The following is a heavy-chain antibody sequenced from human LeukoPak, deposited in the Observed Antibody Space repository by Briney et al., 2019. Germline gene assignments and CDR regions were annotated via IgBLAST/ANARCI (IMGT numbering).Heavy chain of an antibody. V-gene: IGHV3-7*01. D-gene: IGHD4-17*01. CDR2: IKQDGSEQ. CDR3: VRLGDYYLAH. CDR1: GFIFSASW. J-gene: IGHJ4*02. Sequence: GGSLRLSCAGSGFIFSASWMSWVRQAPGRGLEWVAHIKQDGSEQYYVDSMKGRFTISKDDAKNSVYLQMNNLRAEDTAVYYCVRLGDYYLAHWGQGTLVIVSS.